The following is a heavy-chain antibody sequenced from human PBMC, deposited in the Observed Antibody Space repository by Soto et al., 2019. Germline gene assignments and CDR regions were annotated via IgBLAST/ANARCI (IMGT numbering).Heavy chain of an antibody. CDR3: VRYCRTTKCPFDY. CDR2: IYYSGNT. J-gene: IGHJ4*02. Sequence: SGRLSLRGTVCEGSIGSAGSSWAWTRQPPGKGLEWIGYIYYSGNTYFNPYLKSRVTLSVDTSKYQFSRNLSSVTAADTAVYYCVRYCRTTKCPFDYWGQRTLVTVTS. CDR1: EGSIGSAGSS. V-gene: IGHV4-30-4*01. D-gene: IGHD2-2*01.